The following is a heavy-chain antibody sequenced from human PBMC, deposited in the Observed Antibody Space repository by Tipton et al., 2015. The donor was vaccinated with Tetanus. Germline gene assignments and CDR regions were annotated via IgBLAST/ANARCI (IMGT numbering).Heavy chain of an antibody. V-gene: IGHV3-30-3*01. J-gene: IGHJ4*02. CDR1: GLSFSGYG. CDR2: VAYDGNNK. D-gene: IGHD3-10*01. CDR3: ARDGFYYGSGSYYRAF. Sequence: SLRLSCATSGLSFSGYGLHWPRQAPGKGLEWVALVAYDGNNKYYADSVKGRFTISRDNSKDTLYLQMNSLRPEDTAVYYCARDGFYYGSGSYYRAFWGQGTLVTVSP.